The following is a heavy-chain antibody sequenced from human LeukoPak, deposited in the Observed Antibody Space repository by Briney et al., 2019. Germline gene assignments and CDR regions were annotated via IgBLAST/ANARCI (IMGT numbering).Heavy chain of an antibody. CDR1: GVSISSSRVH. Sequence: SGTLSLTCTVSGVSISSSRVHWGRPRQPPGKELESNGSSYYSKNTYYNPSLKSRNTISADTSKNQFPLTLGSVSATDTAVYYCVSPRGFSYGYFDYWGQGTLVTVSS. CDR2: SYYSKNT. D-gene: IGHD5-18*01. J-gene: IGHJ4*02. CDR3: VSPRGFSYGYFDY. V-gene: IGHV4-39*01.